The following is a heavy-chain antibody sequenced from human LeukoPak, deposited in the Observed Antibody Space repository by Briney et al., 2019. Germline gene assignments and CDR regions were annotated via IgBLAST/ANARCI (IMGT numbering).Heavy chain of an antibody. Sequence: GGSLRLSCATSAFTFSNYAMSWVRQAPGQGLEWVANIKNDGSETYYVDSVKGRFTISRDNAKNSLYLQMNSLRAEDTAVYYCARDWDGSGTSLDYWGQGTLVTVSS. CDR3: ARDWDGSGTSLDY. V-gene: IGHV3-7*04. J-gene: IGHJ4*02. CDR1: AFTFSNYA. D-gene: IGHD3-10*01. CDR2: IKNDGSET.